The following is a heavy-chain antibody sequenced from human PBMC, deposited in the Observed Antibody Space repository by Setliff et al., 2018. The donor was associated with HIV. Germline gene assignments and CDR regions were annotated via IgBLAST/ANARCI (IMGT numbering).Heavy chain of an antibody. CDR2: SKSDGSST. D-gene: IGHD2-8*01. J-gene: IGHJ3*02. CDR1: GFTFSSYW. V-gene: IGHV3-74*01. CDR3: ARGLDIVLMVYAIPDAFDI. Sequence: PGGSLRLSCAASGFTFSSYWMHWVRQAPGKGLVWVSRSKSDGSSTSYADSVKGRFTISRDNAKNTLYLQMNSLRAEDTAVYYCARGLDIVLMVYAIPDAFDIWGQGTMVTVSS.